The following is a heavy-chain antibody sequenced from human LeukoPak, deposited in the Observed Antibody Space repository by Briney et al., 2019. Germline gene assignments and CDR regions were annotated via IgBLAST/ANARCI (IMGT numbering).Heavy chain of an antibody. CDR3: ARDLTGGLRAFDI. V-gene: IGHV3-66*02. CDR2: IYSGGST. D-gene: IGHD3/OR15-3a*01. CDR1: GFTVSSNY. J-gene: IGHJ3*02. Sequence: GGSLRLSCAASGFTVSSNYMSWVRQAPGEGLEWVSVIYSGGSTYYADSVKGRFTISRDNSKNTLYLQMNSLRAEDTAVYYCARDLTGGLRAFDIRGQGTMVTVSS.